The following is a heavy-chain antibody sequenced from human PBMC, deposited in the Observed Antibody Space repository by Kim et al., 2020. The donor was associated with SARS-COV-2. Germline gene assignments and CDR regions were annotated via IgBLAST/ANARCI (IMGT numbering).Heavy chain of an antibody. V-gene: IGHV3-30*18. CDR2: ISYDGSNK. J-gene: IGHJ6*02. D-gene: IGHD2-8*01. CDR3: AKTCTKDYYYYGMDV. CDR1: GFTFSSYG. Sequence: GGSLRLSCAASGFTFSSYGMHWVRQAPGKGLEWVAVISYDGSNKYYADSVKGRFTIPRDNSKNTLYLQMNSLRAEDTAVYYCAKTCTKDYYYYGMDVWGQGTTVTVSS.